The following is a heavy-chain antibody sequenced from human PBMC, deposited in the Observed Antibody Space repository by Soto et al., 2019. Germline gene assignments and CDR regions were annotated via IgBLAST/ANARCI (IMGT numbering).Heavy chain of an antibody. Sequence: SETLPCTCPVSGGSIMWYYWSWMRQPPGKGLEWIGYILYAGNTVYTPSLTSRVTISVDTSKNQFSLKLISVTAAATAVYYGERHDIIAKLRNGMGVWGQGIMVTVSS. D-gene: IGHD1-26*01. J-gene: IGHJ3*01. CDR3: ERHDIIAKLRNGMGV. CDR2: ILYAGNT. CDR1: GGSIMWYY. V-gene: IGHV4-59*01.